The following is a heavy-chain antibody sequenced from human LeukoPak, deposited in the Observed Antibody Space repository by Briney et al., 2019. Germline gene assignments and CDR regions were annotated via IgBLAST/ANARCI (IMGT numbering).Heavy chain of an antibody. CDR3: ARARNYDSSGLSDY. CDR2: INWNGGST. CDR1: GFTFDDYG. V-gene: IGHV3-20*04. D-gene: IGHD3-22*01. J-gene: IGHJ4*02. Sequence: GGSLRLSCAASGFTFDDYGMSWVRQAPGKGLEWVSGINWNGGSTGYADSVKGRFTISRDNAKNSLYLQMNSLRAEDTALYYCARARNYDSSGLSDYWGQGTLVTVSS.